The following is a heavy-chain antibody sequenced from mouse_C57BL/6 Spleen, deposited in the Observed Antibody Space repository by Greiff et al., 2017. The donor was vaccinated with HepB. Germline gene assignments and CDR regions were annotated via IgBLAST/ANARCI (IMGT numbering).Heavy chain of an antibody. CDR3: TRGHYYDYYFDY. CDR1: GYTFTDYE. D-gene: IGHD1-2*01. CDR2: IDPETGGT. J-gene: IGHJ2*01. Sequence: QVQLQQSGAELVRPGASVTLSCKASGYTFTDYEMHWVKQTPVHGLEWIGAIDPETGGTAYNQKFKGKATLTADKSSSTAYMELRSLTSEDSAVYYCTRGHYYDYYFDYWGQGTTLTVSS. V-gene: IGHV1-15*01.